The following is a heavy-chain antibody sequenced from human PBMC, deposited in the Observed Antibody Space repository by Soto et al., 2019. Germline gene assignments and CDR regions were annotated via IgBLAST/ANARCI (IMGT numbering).Heavy chain of an antibody. CDR3: ARALREGLPIYYFDS. Sequence: QVTLKESGPVLVKPTETLTLTCTVSGFSLSKARMGVSWIRQPPGKALEWLAHIFWNDERSYNTSLKSRLTXPXXXSXXQVVLTMTNVDPVDTGTYFCARALREGLPIYYFDSWGQGPLVTVSS. J-gene: IGHJ4*02. CDR2: IFWNDER. V-gene: IGHV2-26*01. D-gene: IGHD1-26*01. CDR1: GFSLSKARMG.